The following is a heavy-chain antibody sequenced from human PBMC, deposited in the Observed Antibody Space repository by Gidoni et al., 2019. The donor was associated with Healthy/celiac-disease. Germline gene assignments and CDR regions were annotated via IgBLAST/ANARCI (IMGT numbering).Heavy chain of an antibody. D-gene: IGHD3-16*02. CDR3: ARDREAPAGLYDYIWGSYRYYYGMDV. J-gene: IGHJ6*02. V-gene: IGHV3-48*03. CDR1: GFTFSSYE. CDR2: ISSSGSTI. Sequence: EVQLVESGGGLVQPGGSLRLSCAASGFTFSSYEMNWVRKAPGKGLEWVSYISSSGSTIYYADSVKGRFTISRDNAKNSLYLQMNSLRAEDTAVYYCARDREAPAGLYDYIWGSYRYYYGMDVWGQGTTVTVSS.